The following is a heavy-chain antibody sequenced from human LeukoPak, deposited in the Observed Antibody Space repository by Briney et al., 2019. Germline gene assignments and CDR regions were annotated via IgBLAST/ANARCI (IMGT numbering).Heavy chain of an antibody. D-gene: IGHD2-15*01. CDR2: IIPIFGTA. V-gene: IGHV1-69*05. J-gene: IGHJ4*01. Sequence: SVKVSCKASGGSFSSEAISWVRQAPGQGLEWMGGIIPIFGTANYAQKFQGRVTITTDESTSTAYMEVSSLRSEDTAVYYCGRKAGDCGGGSCYSIDYWGQEPWSPSPQ. CDR3: GRKAGDCGGGSCYSIDY. CDR1: GGSFSSEA.